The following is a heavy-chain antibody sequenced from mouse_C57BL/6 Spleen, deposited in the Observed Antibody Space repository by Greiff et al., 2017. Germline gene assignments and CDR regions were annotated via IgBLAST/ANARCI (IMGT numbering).Heavy chain of an antibody. CDR1: GYTFTSYW. CDR2: INPSNGGT. CDR3: ARDSSGQLWFAC. V-gene: IGHV1-53*01. D-gene: IGHD3-2*02. J-gene: IGHJ3*01. Sequence: VQLQQPGTELVKPGASVKLSCKASGYTFTSYWMPWVKQRPGQGLEWIGNINPSNGGTNYNAKFKSKATLTIDKSSSTAYMQLRSLTSEDSAVYYCARDSSGQLWFACRGHRALVTVSA.